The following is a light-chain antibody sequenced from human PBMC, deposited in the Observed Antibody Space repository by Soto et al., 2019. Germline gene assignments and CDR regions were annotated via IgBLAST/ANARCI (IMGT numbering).Light chain of an antibody. V-gene: IGKV3-20*01. CDR1: QSVSSK. CDR2: QTS. Sequence: EIVMTQSPVTLSVSPGERATLSCRASQSVSSKVALYQQKPGQTPRLLIYQTSARATGSPGRFSASGSGTDFTLTISRLEPEDFAVYYCQQCGSSPWTFGQGTKVE. CDR3: QQCGSSPWT. J-gene: IGKJ1*01.